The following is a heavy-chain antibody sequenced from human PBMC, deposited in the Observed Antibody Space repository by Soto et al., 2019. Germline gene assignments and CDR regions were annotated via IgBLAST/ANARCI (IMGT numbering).Heavy chain of an antibody. V-gene: IGHV1-18*01. Sequence: QVQLVQSGAEVKKPGAAVKVSCLASGYIFTMYGISWVRQAPGQGPEWMGWISAFNGDTNYAQTLQGRVTMTRDTSMNTAYMELRSLTSDDTAVYYCARDVGDEYCSSPSGDGNLDNWCQGTLVTVSS. J-gene: IGHJ4*02. CDR3: ARDVGDEYCSSPSGDGNLDN. D-gene: IGHD2-2*01. CDR1: GYIFTMYG. CDR2: ISAFNGDT.